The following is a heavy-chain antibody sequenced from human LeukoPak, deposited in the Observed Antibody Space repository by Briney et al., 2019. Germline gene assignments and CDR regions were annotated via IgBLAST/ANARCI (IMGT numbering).Heavy chain of an antibody. CDR1: GGSFSGYY. D-gene: IGHD3-9*01. CDR2: INHSGST. V-gene: IGHV4-34*01. J-gene: IGHJ4*02. Sequence: SETLSLTCAVYGGSFSGYYWSWIRQPPGKGLEWIGEINHSGSTNYNPSLKSRVTISVDTSKNQFSLKLSSVTAADTAVYYCARRRVRGYDILTGYYRPFDYWGQGTLVTVSS. CDR3: ARRRVRGYDILTGYYRPFDY.